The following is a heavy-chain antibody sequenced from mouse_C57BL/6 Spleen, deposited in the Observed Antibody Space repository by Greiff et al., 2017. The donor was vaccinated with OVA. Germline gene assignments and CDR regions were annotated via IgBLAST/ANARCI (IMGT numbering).Heavy chain of an antibody. Sequence: QVQLQQSGAELVKPGASVKISCKASGYAFSSYWMNWVKQRPGKGLEWIGQIYPGDGDTNYNGKFKGKATLTADKSSSTAYMQLSSLTSEDSAVYVCARWGDYDPYFDYWGQGTTLTVSS. D-gene: IGHD2-4*01. CDR1: GYAFSSYW. CDR2: IYPGDGDT. CDR3: ARWGDYDPYFDY. V-gene: IGHV1-80*01. J-gene: IGHJ2*01.